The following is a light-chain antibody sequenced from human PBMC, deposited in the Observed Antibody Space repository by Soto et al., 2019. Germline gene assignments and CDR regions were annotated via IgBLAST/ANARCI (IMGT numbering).Light chain of an antibody. CDR3: SSYTSTSTLL. CDR1: SSDVCGYNY. J-gene: IGLJ2*01. CDR2: DVI. Sequence: QSALTQPASVSGSPGQSITISCTGTSSDVCGYNYVSWYRQHPGKAPELIIYDVIKRPSGVSHRFSGSKSANTASLTISGLQAEDEAYYYCSSYTSTSTLLFGGGTKLTVL. V-gene: IGLV2-14*01.